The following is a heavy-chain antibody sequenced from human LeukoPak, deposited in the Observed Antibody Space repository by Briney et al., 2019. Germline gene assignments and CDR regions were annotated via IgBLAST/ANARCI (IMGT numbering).Heavy chain of an antibody. CDR2: IRSKANSYAT. J-gene: IGHJ6*03. D-gene: IGHD2-2*02. CDR1: GFTFSGSA. Sequence: PGGSLGLSCAASGFTFSGSAMHWVRQASGKGLEWVGRIRSKANSYATAYAASVKGRFTISRDDSKNTAYLQMNSLKTEDTAVYYCTRHSRYCSSTSCYTRYYMDVWGKGTTVTVSS. CDR3: TRHSRYCSSTSCYTRYYMDV. V-gene: IGHV3-73*01.